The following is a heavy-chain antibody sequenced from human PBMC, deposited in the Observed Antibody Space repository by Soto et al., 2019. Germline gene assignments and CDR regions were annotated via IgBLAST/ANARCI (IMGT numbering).Heavy chain of an antibody. CDR3: VHRLDVPGLAFDP. Sequence: SGPTLVNPTQTLRLTCAFSGFSLSASGASVGWIRQPPGKALEWLAHIYWNDDKRYSPSLRSRLTISKDTSKNQVVLTFTNMDPADTGTYYCVHRLDVPGLAFDPWGQGTLVTVS. D-gene: IGHD3-10*02. CDR2: IYWNDDK. J-gene: IGHJ5*02. CDR1: GFSLSASGAS. V-gene: IGHV2-5*01.